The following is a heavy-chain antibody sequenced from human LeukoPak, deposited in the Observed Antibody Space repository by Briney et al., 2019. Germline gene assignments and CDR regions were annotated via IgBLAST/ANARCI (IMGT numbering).Heavy chain of an antibody. Sequence: GGSLRLSCAASGFTFSSYWMSWVRQAPGKGLEWVANIKQDGSEKYYVDSVKGRFTISRGNAKNSLYLQMNSLRAEDTAVYYCARDRAVAGNPFDYWGQGTLVTVSS. CDR1: GFTFSSYW. V-gene: IGHV3-7*01. J-gene: IGHJ4*02. D-gene: IGHD6-19*01. CDR3: ARDRAVAGNPFDY. CDR2: IKQDGSEK.